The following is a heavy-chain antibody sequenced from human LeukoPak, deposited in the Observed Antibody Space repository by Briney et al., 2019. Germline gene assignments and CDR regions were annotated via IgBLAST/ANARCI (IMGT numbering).Heavy chain of an antibody. Sequence: PGRSLRLSCAASGFTFDDYAMHWVRQAPGKGLEWVSGISWNSGSIGYADSVKGRFTISRDNAKNSLYLQMNSLRAEDTALYYCAKDFDGYSQDWGQGTLVTVSS. V-gene: IGHV3-9*01. CDR3: AKDFDGYSQD. CDR1: GFTFDDYA. D-gene: IGHD5-24*01. CDR2: ISWNSGSI. J-gene: IGHJ4*02.